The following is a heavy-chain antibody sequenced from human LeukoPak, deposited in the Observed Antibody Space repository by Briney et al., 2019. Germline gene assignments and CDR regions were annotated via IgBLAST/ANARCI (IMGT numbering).Heavy chain of an antibody. D-gene: IGHD1-26*01. CDR2: IRYDGSNK. CDR3: AKGRGWEASYYYYYMDV. J-gene: IGHJ6*03. Sequence: GESLRLSCAASGFTFSSYGIHWVRQAPGKGLEWVAFIRYDGSNKYYTDSVKGRFTISRDNSKNTLYLQMNSLRAEDTAVYYCAKGRGWEASYYYYYMDVWGKGTTVTISS. CDR1: GFTFSSYG. V-gene: IGHV3-30*02.